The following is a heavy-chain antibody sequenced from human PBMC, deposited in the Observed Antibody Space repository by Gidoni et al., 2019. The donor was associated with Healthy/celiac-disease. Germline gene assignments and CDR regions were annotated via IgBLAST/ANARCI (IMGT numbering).Heavy chain of an antibody. CDR3: ARDILNLSPGYYYYYGMDV. D-gene: IGHD1-7*01. CDR2: IKQDGSEK. V-gene: IGHV3-7*03. J-gene: IGHJ6*02. Sequence: EVQLVESGGGLVQPGGSLRLSWAASGFPFSSYWMSWVRQAPGKGLEWVANIKQDGSEKYYVDSVKGRFTISRDNAKNSLYLQMNSLRAEDTAVYYCARDILNLSPGYYYYYGMDVWGQGTTDTVSS. CDR1: GFPFSSYW.